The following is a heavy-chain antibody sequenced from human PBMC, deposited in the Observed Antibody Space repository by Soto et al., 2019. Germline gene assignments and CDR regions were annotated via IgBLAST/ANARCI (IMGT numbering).Heavy chain of an antibody. D-gene: IGHD3-22*01. Sequence: ASVKVSCKASGYTFTGYYMHWVRQAPGQGLEWMGGINPNSGVTNYAQKFQGRVTITADESTSTAYMELSSLRSEDTAVYYCATDYYDSSGYYYGLDYWGQGTLVTVSS. J-gene: IGHJ4*02. V-gene: IGHV1-2*02. CDR2: INPNSGVT. CDR3: ATDYYDSSGYYYGLDY. CDR1: GYTFTGYY.